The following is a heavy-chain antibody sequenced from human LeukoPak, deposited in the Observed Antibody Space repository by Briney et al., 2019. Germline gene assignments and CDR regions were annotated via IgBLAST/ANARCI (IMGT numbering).Heavy chain of an antibody. V-gene: IGHV5-51*01. D-gene: IGHD6-13*01. J-gene: IGHJ4*02. CDR1: GSSFTSYW. CDR3: AGGMDSRIFDY. CDR2: IYPGDSDT. Sequence: GESPKISCQGSGSSFTSYWIGWVRQMPGKGLEWMGIIYPGDSDTRYSPSFQGQVTISADKSISTAYLQWSSLKASDTAMYYCAGGMDSRIFDYWGQGTLVTVSS.